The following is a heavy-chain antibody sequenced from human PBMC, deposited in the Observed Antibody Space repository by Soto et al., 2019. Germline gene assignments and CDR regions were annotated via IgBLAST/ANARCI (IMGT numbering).Heavy chain of an antibody. CDR1: GGSISSGGYY. D-gene: IGHD3-22*01. V-gene: IGHV4-31*03. J-gene: IGHJ4*02. CDR2: IYYSGST. CDR3: ARDAPTAIGDYYDSSGPRYFDY. Sequence: SETLSLTCTVSGGSISSGGYYWSWIRQHPGKGLEWIGYIYYSGSTYYNPSLKSRVTISVDTSKNQFSLKLSSVTAADTAVYYCARDAPTAIGDYYDSSGPRYFDYWGQGTLVTVSS.